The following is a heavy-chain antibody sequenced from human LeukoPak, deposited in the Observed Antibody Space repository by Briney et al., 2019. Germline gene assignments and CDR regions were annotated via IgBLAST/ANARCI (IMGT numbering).Heavy chain of an antibody. V-gene: IGHV4-61*08. CDR2: IYYSGST. J-gene: IGHJ4*02. CDR3: ASKSKAGTLDY. Sequence: SETLSLTCTVSGDSISSSGYYWSWIRQPPGKGLEWIGYIYYSGSTNYNPSLKSRVTISVDTSKNQFSLKLSSVTAADTAVYFCASKSKAGTLDYWGQGTLVPVSS. CDR1: GDSISSSGYY. D-gene: IGHD6-13*01.